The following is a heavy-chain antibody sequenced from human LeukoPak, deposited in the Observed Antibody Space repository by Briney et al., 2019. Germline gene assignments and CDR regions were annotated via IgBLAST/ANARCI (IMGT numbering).Heavy chain of an antibody. V-gene: IGHV1-46*01. D-gene: IGHD2-15*01. J-gene: IGHJ4*02. CDR2: INPSGGST. CDR1: GYTFTSYY. Sequence: ASVKVSCKASGYTFTSYYMHWVRQAPGQGLEWMGKINPSGGSTSYAQKFQGRVTMTRDTSTSTVYMELSSLRSEDTAVYYCARDPIVVVVAARSTPFDYWGQGTLVTVSS. CDR3: ARDPIVVVVAARSTPFDY.